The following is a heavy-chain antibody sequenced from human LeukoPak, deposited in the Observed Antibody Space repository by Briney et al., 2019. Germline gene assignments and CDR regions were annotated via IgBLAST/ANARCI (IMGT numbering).Heavy chain of an antibody. CDR2: MNPNSGNT. CDR3: ARGGPYSSGWYNWFDP. V-gene: IGHV1-8*01. D-gene: IGHD6-19*01. Sequence: ASVKVSCKASGYTFTSYDINWVRQATGQGLEWMGWMNPNSGNTGYAQKFQGRVTMTRNTSISTAYMELSSLRSEDTAVYYCARGGPYSSGWYNWFDPWGQGTLVTVSS. CDR1: GYTFTSYD. J-gene: IGHJ5*02.